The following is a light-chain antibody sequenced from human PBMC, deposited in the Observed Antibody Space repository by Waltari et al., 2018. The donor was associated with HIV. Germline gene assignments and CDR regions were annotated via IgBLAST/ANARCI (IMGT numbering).Light chain of an antibody. CDR3: SSYTSSGPRYVL. Sequence: SALTQPASVSGSPGQSITISCSGTSGDVGGYNFVSWYQKHPGKAPKLIIYNVSSRPSGVSIRFSGSRSANTASLTISGPQVEDEADYFCSSYTSSGPRYVLFGGGTRLTVL. CDR2: NVS. CDR1: SGDVGGYNF. V-gene: IGLV2-14*03. J-gene: IGLJ2*01.